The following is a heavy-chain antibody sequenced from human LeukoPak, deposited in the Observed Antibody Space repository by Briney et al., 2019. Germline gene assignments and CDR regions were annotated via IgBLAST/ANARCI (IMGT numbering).Heavy chain of an antibody. CDR3: ARKDYTSGWYDY. CDR2: IYHSGST. CDR1: GGSISSSNW. Sequence: SGTLSLTCAVSGGSISSSNWWSWVRQPPKKGLEWIGEIYHSGSTNYNPPLKSRVTISLDKSKNQFSLRLSSVTAADTAVYYCARKDYTSGWYDYWGQGTLVTVSS. V-gene: IGHV4-4*02. J-gene: IGHJ4*02. D-gene: IGHD6-19*01.